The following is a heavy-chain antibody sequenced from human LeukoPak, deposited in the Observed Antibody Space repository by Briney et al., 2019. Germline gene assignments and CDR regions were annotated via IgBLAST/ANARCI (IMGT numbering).Heavy chain of an antibody. CDR1: GFTFDDYA. V-gene: IGHV3-9*03. CDR3: AKDWTRRYYYYYMDV. D-gene: IGHD1-1*01. J-gene: IGHJ6*03. Sequence: PGRSLRLSCAASGFTFDDYAMHWVRHAPGKGLEWVSGISWNSGSIGYADSVKGRFTISRDNAKNSLYLQMNSLRAEDMALYYCAKDWTRRYYYYYMDVWGKGTTVTVSS. CDR2: ISWNSGSI.